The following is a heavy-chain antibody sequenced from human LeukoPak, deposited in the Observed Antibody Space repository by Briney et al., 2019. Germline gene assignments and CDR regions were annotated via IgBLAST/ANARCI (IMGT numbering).Heavy chain of an antibody. J-gene: IGHJ4*02. D-gene: IGHD6-19*01. CDR2: IYYSGST. CDR3: ARGGQWLIPTDY. CDR1: GGSISSYY. Sequence: PSETLSLTCTVSGGSISSYYWSWLRQPPGKGLEWIGYIYYSGSTNYNPSLKSRVTISVDTSKNQFSLTLSSVTAADTAVYYCARGGQWLIPTDYWGQGTLVTVSS. V-gene: IGHV4-59*01.